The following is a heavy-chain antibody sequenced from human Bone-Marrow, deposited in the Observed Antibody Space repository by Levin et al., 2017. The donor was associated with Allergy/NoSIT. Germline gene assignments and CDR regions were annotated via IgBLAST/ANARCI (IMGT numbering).Heavy chain of an antibody. V-gene: IGHV3-30*18. CDR1: GFTFRNYA. D-gene: IGHD2-15*01. Sequence: GGSLRLSCAVSGFTFRNYAMHWVRQAPGRGLEWVAFISLDGNTQYYADSVKGRFTVSRDNSNNTLHLQMNSLRVEDTAIYYCAKDTYTCSGGSCYFFDWWGQGALVTVSS. J-gene: IGHJ4*02. CDR2: ISLDGNTQ. CDR3: AKDTYTCSGGSCYFFDW.